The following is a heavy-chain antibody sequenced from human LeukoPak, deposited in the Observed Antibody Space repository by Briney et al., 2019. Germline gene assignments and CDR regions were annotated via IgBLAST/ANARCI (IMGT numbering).Heavy chain of an antibody. D-gene: IGHD6-13*01. CDR1: GYSFTGYY. CDR2: INSNSGGT. J-gene: IGHJ2*01. Sequence: ASVKVSCKASGYSFTGYYIHWVRQAPGQGLEWMGSINSNSGGTNYGQKFQGRVTVTRDTSISTAYMELSGLRSDDTAVYYCARGDSLIAAHWYFDLWGRGTLVTVSS. V-gene: IGHV1-2*02. CDR3: ARGDSLIAAHWYFDL.